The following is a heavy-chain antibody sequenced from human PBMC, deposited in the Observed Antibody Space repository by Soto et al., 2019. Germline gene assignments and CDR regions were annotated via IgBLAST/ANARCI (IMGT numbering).Heavy chain of an antibody. CDR3: AREIRPNYVFWSVFLFSPSSSAYMYA. V-gene: IGHV4-34*01. CDR1: GGSFSGYH. J-gene: IGHJ6*03. D-gene: IGHD3-3*01. Sequence: SETLSLTCAVYGGSFSGYHWSWIRQPPGKGLEWIGEINHSGSTNYNPSLKSRVTISVDTSKNQFSLKLSSVTAADTAVYYCAREIRPNYVFWSVFLFSPSSSAYMYAWGQGSTVPVS. CDR2: INHSGST.